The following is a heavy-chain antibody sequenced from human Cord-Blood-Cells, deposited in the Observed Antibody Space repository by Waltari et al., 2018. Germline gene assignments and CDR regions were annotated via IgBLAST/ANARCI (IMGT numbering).Heavy chain of an antibody. CDR3: ASGVEYYDFWSGYYNWFDP. D-gene: IGHD3-3*01. V-gene: IGHV3-21*01. J-gene: IGHJ5*02. CDR2: ISSSSSYN. CDR1: GFTFSSYS. Sequence: EVQLVESGGGLVKPGGSLRLSCAASGFTFSSYSMNWVRQAPGKGLGWVSSISSSSSYNYHADSVKGRFTISRDNAKNSLYLQMNSLRAEDTAVYYCASGVEYYDFWSGYYNWFDPWGQGTLVTVSS.